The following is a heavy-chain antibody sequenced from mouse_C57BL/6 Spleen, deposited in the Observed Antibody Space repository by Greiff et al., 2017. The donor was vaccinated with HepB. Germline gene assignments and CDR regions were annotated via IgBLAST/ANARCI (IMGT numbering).Heavy chain of an antibody. CDR2: INPYNGGT. CDR3: ARGEGYPDY. J-gene: IGHJ2*01. CDR1: GYTFTDYY. V-gene: IGHV1-19*01. Sequence: EVQLQQSGPVLVKPGASVKMSCKASGYTFTDYYMNWVKQSHGKSLEWIGVINPYNGGTSYNQKFKGKATLTVDKSSSTAYMQLNSLTAEDSAVYYCARGEGYPDYWGKGTTLTVSS. D-gene: IGHD2-2*01.